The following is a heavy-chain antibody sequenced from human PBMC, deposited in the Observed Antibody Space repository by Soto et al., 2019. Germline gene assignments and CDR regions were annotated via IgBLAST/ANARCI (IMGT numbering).Heavy chain of an antibody. V-gene: IGHV1-69*06. Sequence: QVQLVQSGAEVRKPGSSVTVSCQASGGTLTNYAVNWVRQAPGQGLEWVGGIIPVFGTANNALKFQGRVTITADTSTSEGYLQLSSLRSEDTAVYYCARSGNSGYDWGGGLEIWGRGTLVTVTS. CDR1: GGTLTNYA. CDR3: ARSGNSGYDWGGGLEI. CDR2: IIPVFGTA. D-gene: IGHD5-12*01. J-gene: IGHJ4*03.